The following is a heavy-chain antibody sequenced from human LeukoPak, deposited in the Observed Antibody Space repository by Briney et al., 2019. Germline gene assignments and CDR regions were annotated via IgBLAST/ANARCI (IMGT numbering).Heavy chain of an antibody. J-gene: IGHJ6*03. CDR1: GYTFTSYG. CDR2: ISAYNGNT. CDR3: ARGKAAADSYYYYYYMDV. V-gene: IGHV1-18*01. Sequence: ASVKVSCKASGYTFTSYGISWVRQAPGQGLEWMGWISAYNGNTNYAQKLQGRVTMTTDTSTSTAYMELRRLRSDDTAVYYCARGKAAADSYYYYYYMDVWGKGTTVTVSS. D-gene: IGHD6-13*01.